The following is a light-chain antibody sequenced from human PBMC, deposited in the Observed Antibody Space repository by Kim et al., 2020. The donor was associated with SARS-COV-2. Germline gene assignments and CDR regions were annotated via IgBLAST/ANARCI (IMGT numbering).Light chain of an antibody. Sequence: RATISYQATQSVLYNSHNKYNFAWYQQKPGQPPKLLIYWASTRESGVPDRFSGSGSGTDFTLTLSSLQAEDVAIYYCKQYSSAPYTFGKGTKLEI. CDR2: WAS. J-gene: IGKJ2*01. V-gene: IGKV4-1*01. CDR3: KQYSSAPYT. CDR1: QSVLYNSHNKYN.